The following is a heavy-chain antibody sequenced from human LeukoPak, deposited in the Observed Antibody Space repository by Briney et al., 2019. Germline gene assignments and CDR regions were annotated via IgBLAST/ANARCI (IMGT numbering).Heavy chain of an antibody. CDR1: GYTFTSYS. CDR2: ISAYNGNT. D-gene: IGHD2-15*01. CDR3: ARARNYCSGGSCYYFDY. J-gene: IGHJ4*02. Sequence: ASVKVSCKASGYTFTSYSISWVRQAPGQGLEWMGWISAYNGNTNYAQKLQGRVTMTTDTSTSTAYMELRSLRSDDTAVYYCARARNYCSGGSCYYFDYWGQGTLVTVSS. V-gene: IGHV1-18*01.